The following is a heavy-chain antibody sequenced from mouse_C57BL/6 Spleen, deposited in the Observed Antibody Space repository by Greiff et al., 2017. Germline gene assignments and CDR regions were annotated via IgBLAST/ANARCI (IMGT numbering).Heavy chain of an antibody. Sequence: QVQLKQPGAELVKPGASVKLSCKASGYTFTSYWMQWVKQRPGQGLEWIGEIDPSDSYTNYNQKFKGKATLTVDTSSSTAYMQLSSLTSEDSAVYYCARGGGSSPYFDYWGQGTTLTVSS. CDR2: IDPSDSYT. CDR3: ARGGGSSPYFDY. V-gene: IGHV1-50*01. D-gene: IGHD1-1*01. J-gene: IGHJ2*01. CDR1: GYTFTSYW.